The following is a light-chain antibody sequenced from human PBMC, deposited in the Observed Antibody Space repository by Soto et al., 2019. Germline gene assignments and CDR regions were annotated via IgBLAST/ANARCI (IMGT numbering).Light chain of an antibody. Sequence: DIQMTQSPSTLSASVGDRVTITCRASQTISSWLAWYQQKPGRAPKLLIYDASTLESGVPSRLSGSGSETEFTLTISRLQPDDFATYFCHSRAFGQGTRLEI. CDR3: HSRA. CDR1: QTISSW. CDR2: DAS. J-gene: IGKJ5*01. V-gene: IGKV1-5*01.